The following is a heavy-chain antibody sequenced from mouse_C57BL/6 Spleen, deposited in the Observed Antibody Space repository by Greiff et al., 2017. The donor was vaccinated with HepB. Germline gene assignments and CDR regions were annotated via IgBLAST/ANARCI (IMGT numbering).Heavy chain of an antibody. J-gene: IGHJ2*01. Sequence: QVQLKQPGAELVKPGASVKVSCKASGHTFTSYWMHWVKQRPGPGLEWIGSIHPSDSDTNYNPKFKGKATWTVDKSSITAYMQLGSLTSEDSAVYYCSRSYDYYYFDYWGHGTTLAVSS. CDR1: GHTFTSYW. V-gene: IGHV1-74*01. CDR2: IHPSDSDT. CDR3: SRSYDYYYFDY. D-gene: IGHD2-4*01.